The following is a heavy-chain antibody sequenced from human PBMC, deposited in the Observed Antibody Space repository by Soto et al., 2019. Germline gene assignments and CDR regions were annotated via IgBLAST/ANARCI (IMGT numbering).Heavy chain of an antibody. D-gene: IGHD2-8*01. CDR1: GFTFSSYW. CDR3: AKGVGYCTNGVCRPLYYYYGMDV. CDR2: INQDGSEK. V-gene: IGHV3-7*03. J-gene: IGHJ6*02. Sequence: GGSLRLSCAASGFTFSSYWMSWVRQAPGKGLEWVARINQDGSEKYYVDSVKGRFTISRDNSKNTLYLQMNSLRAEDTAVYYCAKGVGYCTNGVCRPLYYYYGMDVWGQGTTVTVSS.